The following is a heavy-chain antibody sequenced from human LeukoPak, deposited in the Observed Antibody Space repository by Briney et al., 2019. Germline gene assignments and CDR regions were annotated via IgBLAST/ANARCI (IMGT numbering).Heavy chain of an antibody. CDR1: AFIFSGHW. D-gene: IGHD6-13*01. CDR3: AFPGIAAAGRGLGFDY. J-gene: IGHJ4*02. Sequence: GGSLRLSCEGSAFIFSGHWMNWVRQTPGKGLEWVASIKEDGSERQYVDSVKGRFSISRDNTKGSLFLQLNSLRAEDTAVYYCAFPGIAAAGRGLGFDYWGQGTLVTVSS. CDR2: IKEDGSER. V-gene: IGHV3-7*03.